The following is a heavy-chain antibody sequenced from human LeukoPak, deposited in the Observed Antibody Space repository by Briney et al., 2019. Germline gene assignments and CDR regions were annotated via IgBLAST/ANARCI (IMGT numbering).Heavy chain of an antibody. Sequence: GGSLRLSCAASGFTFDDYGMSWVRQAPGKGLEWVSGINWNGGSTGYADSVKGRFTISRDNAKNSLYLQMNSPRAEDTALYYCARDGEMATIAYYYYYMDVWGKGTTVTVSS. CDR2: INWNGGST. V-gene: IGHV3-20*04. J-gene: IGHJ6*03. D-gene: IGHD5-24*01. CDR3: ARDGEMATIAYYYYYMDV. CDR1: GFTFDDYG.